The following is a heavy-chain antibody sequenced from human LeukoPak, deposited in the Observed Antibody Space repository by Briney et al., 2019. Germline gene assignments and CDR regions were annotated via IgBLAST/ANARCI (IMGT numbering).Heavy chain of an antibody. Sequence: QSGGSLRLSCAASGFTFRTYWVHWVRQAPGKGLVWVSRINGDGSDTSYADSVKGRFTISRDDAKNTLYLQMNSLRAEDTAFYYCVIGLYGYSGSSSFDSWGQGILVTVSS. CDR1: GFTFRTYW. CDR3: VIGLYGYSGSSSFDS. J-gene: IGHJ4*02. D-gene: IGHD1-26*01. V-gene: IGHV3-74*01. CDR2: INGDGSDT.